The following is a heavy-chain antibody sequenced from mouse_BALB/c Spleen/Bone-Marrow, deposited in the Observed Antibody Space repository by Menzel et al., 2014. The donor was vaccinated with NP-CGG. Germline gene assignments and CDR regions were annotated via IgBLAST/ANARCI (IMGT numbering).Heavy chain of an antibody. CDR2: IFPGTDTS. D-gene: IGHD2-4*01. CDR1: GYTFTNYR. Sequence: QVQLQQSGAEVVKPGASVKLSCKTSGYTFTNYRIQWVKQRPGQGLGWIGEIFPGTDTSYYNEKFKDKATLTVDTSSSTAYIQLSNLTSEDSAVYFCSRNYDYDEGAWFTYWGQGTLVTVSA. V-gene: IGHV1S132*01. J-gene: IGHJ3*01. CDR3: SRNYDYDEGAWFTY.